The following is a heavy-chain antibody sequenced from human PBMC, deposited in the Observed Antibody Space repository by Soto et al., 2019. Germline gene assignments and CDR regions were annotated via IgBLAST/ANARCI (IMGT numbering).Heavy chain of an antibody. Sequence: SETLSLTXTVSGGSISSGGYYWSWIRQHPGKGLEWIGYIYYSGSTYYNPSLRSRVTISVDTSKNQFSLKLSSVTAADTAVYYCARVAGYNGYNWFDPWGQGTLVTVSS. D-gene: IGHD3-10*01. CDR1: GGSISSGGYY. V-gene: IGHV4-31*02. J-gene: IGHJ5*02. CDR2: IYYSGST. CDR3: ARVAGYNGYNWFDP.